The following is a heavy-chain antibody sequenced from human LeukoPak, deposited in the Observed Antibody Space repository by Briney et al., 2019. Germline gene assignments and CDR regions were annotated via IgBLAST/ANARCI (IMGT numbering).Heavy chain of an antibody. CDR2: IYYSGST. CDR3: ARETGISAFEWWDSPPQPHSPYWYFDL. CDR1: GGSISSYY. D-gene: IGHD2-15*01. J-gene: IGHJ2*01. V-gene: IGHV4-59*01. Sequence: PSETLSLTCTVSGGSISSYYWSWIRQPPGKGLEWIGYIYYSGSTNYNPSLKSRVTISVDTSKNQFSLKLSSVTAADTAVYYCARETGISAFEWWDSPPQPHSPYWYFDLWGRGTLVTVSS.